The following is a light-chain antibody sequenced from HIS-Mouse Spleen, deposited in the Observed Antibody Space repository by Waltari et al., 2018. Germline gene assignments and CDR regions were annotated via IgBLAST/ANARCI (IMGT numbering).Light chain of an antibody. CDR1: SSDVGGYNY. CDR3: SSYTSSSTWV. CDR2: EVS. J-gene: IGLJ3*02. V-gene: IGLV2-14*01. Sequence: QSALTQPASVSGSPGQSITISCTGTSSDVGGYNYVSWYQQPPGKAPKLMIYEVSNRPSGVSNRFSGSKPGSTASLTISGLQAEDEADYYCSSYTSSSTWVFGGGTKLTVL.